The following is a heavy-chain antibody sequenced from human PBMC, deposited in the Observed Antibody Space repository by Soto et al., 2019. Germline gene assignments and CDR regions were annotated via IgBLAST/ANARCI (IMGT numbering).Heavy chain of an antibody. CDR3: ARGPILPGATSWLDP. D-gene: IGHD2-2*01. V-gene: IGHV1-69*01. J-gene: IGHJ5*02. CDR2: IIPMTGTP. Sequence: QVQLVQSGAEVKTPGSSVEVSCKASGGIFSSFSITWVRQVPGHGLEWMGGIIPMTGTPNYAEKFQGRLTLTADGSTRTAYLVLSSLKSEDTAVYYCARGPILPGATSWLDPWGQGTVVIDSS. CDR1: GGIFSSFS.